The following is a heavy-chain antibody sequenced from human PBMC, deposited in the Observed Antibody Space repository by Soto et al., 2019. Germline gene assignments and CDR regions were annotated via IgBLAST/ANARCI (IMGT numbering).Heavy chain of an antibody. CDR2: LNIAGTI. Sequence: KPSETLSLTCSVSGASISSFNWNWVRQPAGKGPEWVGRLNIAGTINYNPSPKSRITMSMDTSKNQISLHLRSVTAADTAIYYCARDRGEYTSSWFWYFSHWGHGTLVTVSS. J-gene: IGHJ2*01. D-gene: IGHD6-13*01. CDR3: ARDRGEYTSSWFWYFSH. V-gene: IGHV4-4*07. CDR1: GASISSFN.